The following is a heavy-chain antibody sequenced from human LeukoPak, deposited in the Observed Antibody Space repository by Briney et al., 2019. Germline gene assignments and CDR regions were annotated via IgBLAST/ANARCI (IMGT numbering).Heavy chain of an antibody. Sequence: SETLSLPCTVYGGSFSGYYWSWLRQSPGKGLEWLGEINHNGRTSYNPSLKSRVNISVDTSQDQFSLTMSPVTAADPGVYYFARVLGWGSSWYGGFNWFDPWGQGTLVTVSS. CDR1: GGSFSGYY. D-gene: IGHD6-13*01. V-gene: IGHV4-34*01. CDR2: INHNGRT. J-gene: IGHJ5*02. CDR3: ARVLGWGSSWYGGFNWFDP.